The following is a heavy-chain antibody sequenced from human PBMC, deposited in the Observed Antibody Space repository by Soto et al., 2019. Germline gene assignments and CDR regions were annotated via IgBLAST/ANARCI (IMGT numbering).Heavy chain of an antibody. CDR3: ATQEVGGSYVYTFDP. V-gene: IGHV4-39*02. Sequence: QLQLQESGPGLVKPSETLSLTCTVSGGSISSSSYYWGWIRQPPGKGLEWIGSIYYSGSTYYNPFLKSRVTISVDPSKNHFSLKLSSVTAADTAVYYCATQEVGGSYVYTFDPWGQGTLVTVSS. D-gene: IGHD1-26*01. CDR1: GGSISSSSYY. CDR2: IYYSGST. J-gene: IGHJ5*02.